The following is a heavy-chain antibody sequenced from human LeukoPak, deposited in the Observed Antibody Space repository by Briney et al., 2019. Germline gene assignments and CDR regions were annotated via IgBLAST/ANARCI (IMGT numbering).Heavy chain of an antibody. CDR3: ARESHSSGYVGGFDY. Sequence: PSETLSLTCTVSGYSISNGYYWGWIRQPPGKGLEWIGSIYYSGSTYYNPSLKSRVTISVDTSKNQFSLKLSSVTAADTAVYYCARESHSSGYVGGFDYWGQGTLVTVSS. V-gene: IGHV4-38-2*02. D-gene: IGHD6-19*01. CDR1: GYSISNGYY. CDR2: IYYSGST. J-gene: IGHJ4*02.